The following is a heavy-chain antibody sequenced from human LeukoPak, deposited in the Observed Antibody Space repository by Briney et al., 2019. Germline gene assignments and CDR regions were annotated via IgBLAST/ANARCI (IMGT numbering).Heavy chain of an antibody. V-gene: IGHV1-2*02. CDR2: INPNSGGT. Sequence: ASVKVSCKASGYTFSGYYIHWVRQAPGQGLEWMGWINPNSGGTKYAQKFQGRVTMTRDTSISTAYMELSRLRSDDTAVYFCARVPTGSYPRYYMDVWGKGTTVTISS. J-gene: IGHJ6*03. D-gene: IGHD1-26*01. CDR1: GYTFSGYY. CDR3: ARVPTGSYPRYYMDV.